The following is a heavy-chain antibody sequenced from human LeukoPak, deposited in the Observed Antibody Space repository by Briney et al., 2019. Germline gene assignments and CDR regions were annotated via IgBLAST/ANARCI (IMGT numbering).Heavy chain of an antibody. CDR2: IYPGDSDT. CDR1: GYSFTSYW. J-gene: IGHJ4*02. D-gene: IGHD4-17*01. Sequence: GESLKISCKGSGYSFTSYWIAWVRQMPGKRLEWMGIIYPGDSDTRYSPSFQGQVTISADKSISTAYLQWSSLKASDTAMYYCARGDYGDYRVFYTLFDYWGQGTLVTVSS. CDR3: ARGDYGDYRVFYTLFDY. V-gene: IGHV5-51*01.